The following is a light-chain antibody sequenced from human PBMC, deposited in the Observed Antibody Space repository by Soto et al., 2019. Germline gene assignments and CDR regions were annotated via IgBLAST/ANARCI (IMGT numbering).Light chain of an antibody. CDR2: DAS. J-gene: IGKJ2*01. Sequence: EIVLTQSPATLYLSPGERATLSCRASQSVGTYLAWYQQKSGQAPRLLIYDASNRATGIPARFSGSGSGTDFTLTISSLECQSVAVSSPLLRNTWPSTYTFGQGTNLEIK. CDR1: QSVGTY. CDR3: LLRNTWPSTYT. V-gene: IGKV3-11*01.